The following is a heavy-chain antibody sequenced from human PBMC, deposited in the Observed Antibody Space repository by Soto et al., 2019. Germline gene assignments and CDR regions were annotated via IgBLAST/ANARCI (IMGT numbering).Heavy chain of an antibody. Sequence: SETLSLTCAVSGGSISSGGYSWSWIRQPPGKGLEWIGYIYHSGSTYYNPSLKSRVTISVDRSKNQFSLKLSSVTAADTAVYYCARRIAARLYYFDYWGQGTLVTVSS. D-gene: IGHD6-6*01. J-gene: IGHJ4*02. CDR1: GGSISSGGYS. CDR3: ARRIAARLYYFDY. CDR2: IYHSGST. V-gene: IGHV4-30-2*01.